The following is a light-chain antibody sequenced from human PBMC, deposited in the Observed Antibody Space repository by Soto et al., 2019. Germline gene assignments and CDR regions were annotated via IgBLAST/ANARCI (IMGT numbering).Light chain of an antibody. V-gene: IGKV1-5*01. CDR2: DAS. Sequence: IQMTQSPSSLSVLVGDRVTIHFQASQDISNYLNWYQQKPGKAPKVLIYDASSLEYGVPSRFSGSGSGTEFTLTISSLQPDDFATYYCQQYNSYWTFGQGTEVDI. CDR3: QQYNSYWT. J-gene: IGKJ1*01. CDR1: QDISNY.